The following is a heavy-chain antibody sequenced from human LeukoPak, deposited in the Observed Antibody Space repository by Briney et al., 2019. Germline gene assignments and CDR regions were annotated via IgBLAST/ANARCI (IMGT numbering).Heavy chain of an antibody. CDR3: ARVKVATINRPVFDY. D-gene: IGHD5-12*01. V-gene: IGHV1-2*02. Sequence: ASVKVSCKASGYTFTGYYMHWVRQAPGQGLEWIVWINPNSGGTNYAQKFQGRVTMTRDTSISTAYMELSRLRSDDTAVYYCARVKVATINRPVFDYWGQGTLVTVSS. CDR2: INPNSGGT. CDR1: GYTFTGYY. J-gene: IGHJ4*02.